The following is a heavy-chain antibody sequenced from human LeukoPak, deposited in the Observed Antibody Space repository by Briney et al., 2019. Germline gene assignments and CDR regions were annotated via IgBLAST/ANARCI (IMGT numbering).Heavy chain of an antibody. CDR1: GFTFSSYW. V-gene: IGHV3-23*01. Sequence: GGSLRLSCAASGFTFSSYWMSWVRQAPGKGLEWVSAISGSGGSTYYADSVKGRFTISRDNSKNTLYLQMNSLRAEDTAVYYCAKDHGYYYDSSGYYYGDYGGQGTLVTVS. J-gene: IGHJ4*02. D-gene: IGHD3-22*01. CDR2: ISGSGGST. CDR3: AKDHGYYYDSSGYYYGDY.